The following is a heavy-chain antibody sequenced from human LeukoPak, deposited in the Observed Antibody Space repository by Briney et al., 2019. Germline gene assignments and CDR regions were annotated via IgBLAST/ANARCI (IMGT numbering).Heavy chain of an antibody. J-gene: IGHJ4*02. CDR1: GFTFSSYA. Sequence: PGGSLRLSCAASGFTFSSYAMSWVRQAPGRGLEWVSAISGSGGSTYYADSVKGRFTISRDNSKNTLYLQMNSLRAEDTAVYYCAKREGWYGGLTDYWGQGTLVTVSS. V-gene: IGHV3-23*01. D-gene: IGHD6-19*01. CDR2: ISGSGGST. CDR3: AKREGWYGGLTDY.